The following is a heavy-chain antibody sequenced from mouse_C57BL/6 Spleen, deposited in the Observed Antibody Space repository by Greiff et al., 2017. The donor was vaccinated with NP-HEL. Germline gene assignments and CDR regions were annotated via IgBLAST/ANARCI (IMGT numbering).Heavy chain of an antibody. CDR1: GFNIKDYY. D-gene: IGHD1-1*01. V-gene: IGHV14-1*01. CDR2: IDPEDGDT. J-gene: IGHJ2*01. CDR3: TTFITTVVEGFDY. Sequence: VQLQQSGAELVRPGASVKLSCTASGFNIKDYYMHWVKQRPEQGLEWIGRIDPEDGDTEYAPKFQGKATMTADTSSNTAYLQLSSLTSEDTAFYYCTTFITTVVEGFDYWGQGTTLTVSS.